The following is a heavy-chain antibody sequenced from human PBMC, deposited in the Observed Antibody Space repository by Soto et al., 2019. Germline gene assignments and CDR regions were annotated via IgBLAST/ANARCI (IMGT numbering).Heavy chain of an antibody. CDR3: ARHLVGATRGNFDY. Sequence: PGESLKISCKASGYSFTTYWIGWVRQMPGKGLEWMGIIYPYDSETRYSPSFQGQVTISADKSISAAYLQWGSLKASDTAMYYCARHLVGATRGNFDYWGRGTLVTVSS. CDR2: IYPYDSET. J-gene: IGHJ4*02. CDR1: GYSFTTYW. V-gene: IGHV5-51*01. D-gene: IGHD1-26*01.